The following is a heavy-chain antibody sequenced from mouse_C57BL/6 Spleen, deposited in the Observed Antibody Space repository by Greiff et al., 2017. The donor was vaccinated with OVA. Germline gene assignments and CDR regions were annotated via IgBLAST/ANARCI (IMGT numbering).Heavy chain of an antibody. Sequence: VQLQQSGPELVKPGASVKIPCTASGYTFTDYNMDWVQQSHGKSLEWIGDINPNNGGTIYNQKFKGKATLTVDKSSSTAYMELRSLTSEDTAIYYCARLGYGSSYGWYFDVWGTGTTVTVSS. CDR2: INPNNGGT. J-gene: IGHJ1*03. CDR1: GYTFTDYN. D-gene: IGHD1-1*01. CDR3: ARLGYGSSYGWYFDV. V-gene: IGHV1-18*01.